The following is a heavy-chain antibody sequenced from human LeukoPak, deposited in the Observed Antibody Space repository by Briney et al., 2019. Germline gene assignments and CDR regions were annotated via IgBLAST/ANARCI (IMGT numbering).Heavy chain of an antibody. CDR3: ARAQQQLAFDY. D-gene: IGHD6-13*01. Sequence: GGSLRLSRAASGVTFSSYSMNWVRQGPGKGLEWVSSISSSSSYIYYADSVKGRFTISRDTAKTSLYLQMHSLRAEDTAVYYCARAQQQLAFDYWGPGTLVTVSS. CDR2: ISSSSSYI. V-gene: IGHV3-21*01. J-gene: IGHJ4*02. CDR1: GVTFSSYS.